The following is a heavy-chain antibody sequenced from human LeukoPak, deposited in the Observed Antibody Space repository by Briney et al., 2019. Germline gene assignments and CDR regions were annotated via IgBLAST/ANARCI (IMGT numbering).Heavy chain of an antibody. Sequence: GGSLRLSCAASGFTFDDYAMHWVRQAPGKGLEWVSGISWNSGSIGYADSVKGRFTISRDNAKNSLYLQMNSLRAEDTAVYYCARESDILTGSPLDYWGQGTLVTVSS. J-gene: IGHJ4*02. D-gene: IGHD3-9*01. CDR2: ISWNSGSI. CDR3: ARESDILTGSPLDY. V-gene: IGHV3-9*01. CDR1: GFTFDDYA.